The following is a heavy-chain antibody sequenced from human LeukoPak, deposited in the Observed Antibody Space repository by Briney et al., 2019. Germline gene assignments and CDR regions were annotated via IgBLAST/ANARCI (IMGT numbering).Heavy chain of an antibody. CDR3: ARGNDFWSGPLAFDI. CDR2: ISYDGSNK. Sequence: PGGSLRLSCAASGFTFSSYSMNWVRQAPGKGLEWVAVISYDGSNKYYADSVKGRFTISRDNSKNTLYLQMNSLRAEDTAVYYCARGNDFWSGPLAFDIWGQGTMVTVSS. V-gene: IGHV3-30*03. CDR1: GFTFSSYS. D-gene: IGHD3-3*01. J-gene: IGHJ3*02.